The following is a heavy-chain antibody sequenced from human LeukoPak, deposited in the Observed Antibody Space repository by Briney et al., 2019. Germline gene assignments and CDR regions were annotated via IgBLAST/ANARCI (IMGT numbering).Heavy chain of an antibody. V-gene: IGHV3-15*01. CDR3: TTVGTAMVLGQGDYSYYYMDV. Sequence: PGGSLRLSCAASGFTFSTYNMNWVRQAPGKGLEWVGRIKSKTDGGTTDYAAPVKGRFTISRDDSKNTLYLQMNSLKTEDTAVYYCTTVGTAMVLGQGDYSYYYMDVWGKGTTVTISS. CDR2: IKSKTDGGTT. J-gene: IGHJ6*03. CDR1: GFTFSTYN. D-gene: IGHD5-18*01.